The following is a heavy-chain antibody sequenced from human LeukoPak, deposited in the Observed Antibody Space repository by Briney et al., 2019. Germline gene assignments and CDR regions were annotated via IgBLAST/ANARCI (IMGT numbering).Heavy chain of an antibody. D-gene: IGHD1-7*01. CDR3: ARDQGGNYFN. CDR1: GGSISSGNW. V-gene: IGHV4-4*02. Sequence: SGTLSLTCAVSGGSISSGNWWSWVRQSPGRGLEWIGEIYHSGSTSYNPSLKSRVTISGDRSKNQFSLNLTSVTAADTAVYYCARDQGGNYFNWGQGTLVTVSS. CDR2: IYHSGST. J-gene: IGHJ4*02.